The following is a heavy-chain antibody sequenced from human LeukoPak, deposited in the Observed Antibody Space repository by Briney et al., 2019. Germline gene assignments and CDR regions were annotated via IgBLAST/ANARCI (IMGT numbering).Heavy chain of an antibody. CDR3: VRGDDGVGLYYFDY. CDR2: IYYSGST. V-gene: IGHV4-39*01. D-gene: IGHD1-26*01. Sequence: PSETLSLTCTVSGGSISSSSYYWGWIRQPPGKGLEWIGSIYYSGSTYYNPSLKSRVTISVDTSKNQFSLKLSSVTAADTAVYYCVRGDDGVGLYYFDYWGQGTLVTVSS. J-gene: IGHJ4*02. CDR1: GGSISSSSYY.